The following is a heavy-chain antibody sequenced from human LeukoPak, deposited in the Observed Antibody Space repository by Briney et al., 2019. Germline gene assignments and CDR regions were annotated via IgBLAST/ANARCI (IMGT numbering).Heavy chain of an antibody. V-gene: IGHV3-21*01. CDR1: GFTFSSYS. D-gene: IGHD5-12*01. CDR2: ISCSSSYI. Sequence: GGSLRLSCAASGFTFSSYSMNWVRQAPGKGLEWVSSISCSSSYIYYADSVKGRFTISRDNAKNSLYLQMNSLRAEDTAVYYCARPADVDIVATINYYFDYWGQGTLVTVSS. J-gene: IGHJ4*02. CDR3: ARPADVDIVATINYYFDY.